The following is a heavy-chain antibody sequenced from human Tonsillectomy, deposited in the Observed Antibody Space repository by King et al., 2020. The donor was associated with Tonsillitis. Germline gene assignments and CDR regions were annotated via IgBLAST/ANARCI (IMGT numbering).Heavy chain of an antibody. CDR2: ISGSSGSA. CDR1: GFTFSTYA. Sequence: VQLVESGGDLVQPGGSLRLSCAASGFTFSTYAMSWVRQAPGKGLEWVSGISGSSGSAYYADSVKGRFTISRDNSKNTLYLQMNSLRAEATAVYYCAKLRFTGTTGAFDIWGQGTMVTVSS. D-gene: IGHD4-17*01. J-gene: IGHJ3*02. V-gene: IGHV3-23*04. CDR3: AKLRFTGTTGAFDI.